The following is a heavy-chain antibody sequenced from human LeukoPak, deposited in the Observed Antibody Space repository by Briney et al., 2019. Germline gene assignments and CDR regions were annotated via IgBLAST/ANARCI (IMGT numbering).Heavy chain of an antibody. J-gene: IGHJ5*02. V-gene: IGHV3-30*04. Sequence: PGRSLRLSCAASGFTFSSYAMHWVRQAPGKGLECVAVISYDGSNKYYADSVKGRLTISRDNSKNTLYLQMNSLRAEDTAVYYCAREGVGCSGGSCYNWFDPWGQGTLVTVSS. CDR3: AREGVGCSGGSCYNWFDP. CDR1: GFTFSSYA. CDR2: ISYDGSNK. D-gene: IGHD2-15*01.